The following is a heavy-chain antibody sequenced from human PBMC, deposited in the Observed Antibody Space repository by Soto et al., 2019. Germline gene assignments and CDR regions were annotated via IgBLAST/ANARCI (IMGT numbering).Heavy chain of an antibody. D-gene: IGHD6-13*01. Sequence: PGESLKISCKGSGYTFNNYWIGWVRQMPGKGLEWIGIIYPGKSTTRYSPSFQGQVTMSADKSLSTAYLQWSSLKASDSAMYYCARRCEPSVAFWYPALVHWGQGTRVTVSS. CDR2: IYPGKSTT. V-gene: IGHV5-51*01. J-gene: IGHJ4*02. CDR1: GYTFNNYW. CDR3: ARRCEPSVAFWYPALVH.